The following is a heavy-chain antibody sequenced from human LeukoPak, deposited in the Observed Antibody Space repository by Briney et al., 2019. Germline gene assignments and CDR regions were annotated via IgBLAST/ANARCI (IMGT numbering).Heavy chain of an antibody. D-gene: IGHD2-2*01. CDR3: AKDPGVVPAHCFDY. CDR1: GFTFSSYA. CDR2: TGSTGVST. J-gene: IGHJ4*02. V-gene: IGHV3-23*01. Sequence: QAGGSLRLSCAASGFTFSSYAMNWVRRAPGKGLEWVSGTGSTGVSTFYADSVKGRFTVSRDNSKNTLSLQMNSLRAEDTAVYYCAKDPGVVPAHCFDYWGQGTLVTVSS.